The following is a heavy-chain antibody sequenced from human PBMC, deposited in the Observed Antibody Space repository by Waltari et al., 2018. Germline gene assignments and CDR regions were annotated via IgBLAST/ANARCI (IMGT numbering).Heavy chain of an antibody. CDR3: AREIRNESYYDFWSGYYYAYYYYGMDV. CDR2: INSDGSST. Sequence: EVQLVVSGGGLVQPGGSLTLPCAASGLPFSSYWMHWVRQAPGTGLVWVSRINSDGSSTSYADSVKGRFTISRDNAKNTLYLQMNSLRAEDTAVYYCAREIRNESYYDFWSGYYYAYYYYGMDVWGQGPTV. D-gene: IGHD3-3*01. V-gene: IGHV3-74*01. J-gene: IGHJ6*02. CDR1: GLPFSSYW.